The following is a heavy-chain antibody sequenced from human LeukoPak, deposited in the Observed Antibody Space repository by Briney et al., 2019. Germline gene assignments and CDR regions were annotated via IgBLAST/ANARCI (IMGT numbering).Heavy chain of an antibody. CDR1: GGSISSYY. V-gene: IGHV4-59*01. CDR3: ARVGNAVTPPYYFDY. D-gene: IGHD4-17*01. CDR2: IYYSGST. J-gene: IGHJ4*02. Sequence: PSETLSLTCTVSGGSISSYYWSWIRQPPGKRLEWIGYIYYSGSTNYNPSLKSRVTISVDTSKNQFSLKLSSVTAADTAVYYCARVGNAVTPPYYFDYWGQGTLVTVSS.